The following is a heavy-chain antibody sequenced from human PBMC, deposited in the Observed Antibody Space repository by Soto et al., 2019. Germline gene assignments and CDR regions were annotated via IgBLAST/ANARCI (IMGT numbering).Heavy chain of an antibody. CDR1: GFTFSSYS. Sequence: EVQLVESGGGLVQPGGSLRLSCAASGFTFSSYSMNWVRQAPGKGLEWVSYISSSSSTIYYADSVKGRFTISRDNAKNSLYLQMNSLRDEYTAVYYCATLHYYDSSGYYLGAFDIWGQGTMATVSS. J-gene: IGHJ3*02. V-gene: IGHV3-48*02. CDR2: ISSSSSTI. D-gene: IGHD3-22*01. CDR3: ATLHYYDSSGYYLGAFDI.